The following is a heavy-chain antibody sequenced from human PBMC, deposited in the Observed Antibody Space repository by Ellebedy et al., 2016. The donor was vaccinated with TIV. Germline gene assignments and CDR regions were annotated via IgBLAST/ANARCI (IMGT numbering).Heavy chain of an antibody. V-gene: IGHV1-2*02. CDR1: GYTFTGYY. CDR2: INPNSGGT. Sequence: AASVKVSCKASGYTFTGYYMHWVRQAPGQGLEWMGWINPNSGGTNYAQKFQGRVTMTRDTSISTAYMELSRLRSDDTAVYYCARDPTYSGYDYYYYYGMDVWGQGTTVTVSS. CDR3: ARDPTYSGYDYYYYYGMDV. J-gene: IGHJ6*02. D-gene: IGHD5-12*01.